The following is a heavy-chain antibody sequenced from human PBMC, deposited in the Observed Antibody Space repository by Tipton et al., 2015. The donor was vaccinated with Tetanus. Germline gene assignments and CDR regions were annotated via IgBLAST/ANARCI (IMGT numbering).Heavy chain of an antibody. V-gene: IGHV1-8*01. CDR1: GYTFTAYG. CDR2: LNPKTGST. D-gene: IGHD1-26*01. CDR3: ARGMGAYLN. Sequence: QLVQSGAEVKNPGASVKVSCKASGYTFTAYGLNWVRQAAGRGFEWVGWLNPKTGSTAYAQKFQGRVSVTTDTSISTAYMELSSLNFDDTAVYYCARGMGAYLNWGQGTLVTVS. J-gene: IGHJ4*02.